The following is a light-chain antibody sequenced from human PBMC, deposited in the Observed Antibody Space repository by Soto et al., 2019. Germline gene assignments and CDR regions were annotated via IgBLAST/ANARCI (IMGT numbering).Light chain of an antibody. CDR1: QGIRNY. CDR3: QNYNSAPPLS. Sequence: DIQMTQSPSSLSASVGDRVTITCRASQGIRNYVAWYQQKPGKVPNLLIYAASTLQSGVTSRFSGSGSGTDFNITISSLQPEDFATYYCQNYNSAPPLSFGGGTKVEIK. V-gene: IGKV1-27*01. CDR2: AAS. J-gene: IGKJ4*01.